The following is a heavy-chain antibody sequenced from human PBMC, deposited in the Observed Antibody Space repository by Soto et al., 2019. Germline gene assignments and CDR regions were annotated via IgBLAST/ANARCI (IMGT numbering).Heavy chain of an antibody. CDR1: GYTLTELS. V-gene: IGHV1-24*01. J-gene: IGHJ4*02. D-gene: IGHD6-13*01. CDR3: ATPGPGIAAAGFMW. Sequence: VQLVQSGAEVKKPGASVKVSCKVSGYTLTELSMHWVRQAPGKGLEWMGGVDPEDGETIYAQKFQGRVTMTENTSTDAAYMELSSLRSEDTAVYDCATPGPGIAAAGFMWWGQGTMVTVSA. CDR2: VDPEDGET.